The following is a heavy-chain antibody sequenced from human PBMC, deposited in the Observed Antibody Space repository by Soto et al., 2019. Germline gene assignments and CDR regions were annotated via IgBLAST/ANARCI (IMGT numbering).Heavy chain of an antibody. V-gene: IGHV3-15*07. CDR2: IKSKTDGGTT. CDR3: TTDLVPAAMFNYFDY. D-gene: IGHD2-2*01. CDR1: GFTFSNAW. J-gene: IGHJ4*02. Sequence: GGSLRLSCAASGFTFSNAWMNWVRQAPGKGLEWVGRIKSKTDGGTTDYAAPVKGRFTISRDDSKNTLYLQMNSLKTEDTAVYYCTTDLVPAAMFNYFDYWGQGTLVTVSS.